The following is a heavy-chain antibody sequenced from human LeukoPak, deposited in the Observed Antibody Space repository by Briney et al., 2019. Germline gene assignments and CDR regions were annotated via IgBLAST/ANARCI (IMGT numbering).Heavy chain of an antibody. D-gene: IGHD3-3*01. CDR1: GYTFTGYY. Sequence: SVKVSCKASGYTFTGYYMHWVRQAPGQGLEWMGKIIPIYGRANYGQKFRGRVTITADESTTTSYMELSSLTAEDMAVYYCATGGAYEFRDDYWGQGTLVTVSS. J-gene: IGHJ4*02. CDR3: ATGGAYEFRDDY. V-gene: IGHV1-69*13. CDR2: IIPIYGRA.